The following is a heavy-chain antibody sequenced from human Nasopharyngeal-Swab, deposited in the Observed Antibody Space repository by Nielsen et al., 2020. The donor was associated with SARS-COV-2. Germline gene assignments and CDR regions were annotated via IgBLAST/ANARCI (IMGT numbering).Heavy chain of an antibody. CDR1: GFTFSNYE. V-gene: IGHV3-48*03. CDR3: ARGVYDSSGYYYP. CDR2: ISTSATST. Sequence: GGSLRLSCVGSGFTFSNYELNWVRQAPGQGLQWVSYISTSATSTFYAESLKGRFTISRDNAKNSLYLQMNSLRAEDTAVYYCARGVYDSSGYYYPWGQGTLVTVSS. J-gene: IGHJ5*02. D-gene: IGHD3-22*01.